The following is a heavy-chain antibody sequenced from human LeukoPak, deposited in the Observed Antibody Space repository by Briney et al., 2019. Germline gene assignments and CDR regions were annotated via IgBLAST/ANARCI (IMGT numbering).Heavy chain of an antibody. CDR1: GFTFSDYY. Sequence: GGSLRLSCAASGFTFSDYYMTWVRQAPGKGLEWVSAISNNGGYTYYADSVQGRFTISRDNSKSTLCLQMNSLRAEDTAVYYCAKQLGYCSDGSCYFPYWGQGTLVTVSS. V-gene: IGHV3-23*01. D-gene: IGHD2-15*01. CDR3: AKQLGYCSDGSCYFPY. J-gene: IGHJ4*02. CDR2: ISNNGGYT.